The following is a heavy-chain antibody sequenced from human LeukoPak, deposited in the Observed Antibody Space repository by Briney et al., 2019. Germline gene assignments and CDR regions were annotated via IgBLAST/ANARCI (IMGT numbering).Heavy chain of an antibody. D-gene: IGHD2-2*01. Sequence: ASVKVSCKTSGYPFSSHGITWVRQAPGQGLEWMGWISASSGKTNIAQNLQGRVTMTTDTSTTTAYMDLRSLRSDDTAVYYCARAYCGSTSCYFDIWGQGTVVTVSS. V-gene: IGHV1-18*01. J-gene: IGHJ3*02. CDR1: GYPFSSHG. CDR3: ARAYCGSTSCYFDI. CDR2: ISASSGKT.